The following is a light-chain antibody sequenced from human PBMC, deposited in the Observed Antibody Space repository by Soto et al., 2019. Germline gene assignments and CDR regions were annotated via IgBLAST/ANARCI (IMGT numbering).Light chain of an antibody. CDR2: AAS. Sequence: EIVFTQSPGTLSLSPGERATLSCRASQSVDSNYLAWYQQKPGQAPRILIFAASGRATGIPDRFSGSGSGTDFTLTISXLEPEDFAVYYCQQYGSSSWTFGQGTKV. CDR3: QQYGSSSWT. CDR1: QSVDSNY. J-gene: IGKJ1*01. V-gene: IGKV3-20*01.